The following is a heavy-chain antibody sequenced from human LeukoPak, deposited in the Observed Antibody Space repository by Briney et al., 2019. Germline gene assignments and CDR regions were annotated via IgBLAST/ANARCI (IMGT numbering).Heavy chain of an antibody. Sequence: SVTVSFKSSAGTFSIYAISWVRQAPGQGLEWMGGILPIFGTANSAYTFQGRVTITTDESTSTAYMELSSLRAEDRAVYYCASGITMVRGIYYMDVWGKGTTVTVSS. D-gene: IGHD3-10*01. J-gene: IGHJ6*03. CDR3: ASGITMVRGIYYMDV. CDR1: AGTFSIYA. V-gene: IGHV1-69*05. CDR2: ILPIFGTA.